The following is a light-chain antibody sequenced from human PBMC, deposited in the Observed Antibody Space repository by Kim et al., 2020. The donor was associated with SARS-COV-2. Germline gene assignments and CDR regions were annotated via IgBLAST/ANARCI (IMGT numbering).Light chain of an antibody. CDR2: AAS. CDR1: QTISTY. Sequence: ASVGDRVTVTCRASQTISTYLTWYQQKPGKAPKLLIYAASTLQSGVPSRFSGSGAGTDFTLTISSLQPEDFATYFCQQSYSTPITFGQGTRLEIK. CDR3: QQSYSTPIT. J-gene: IGKJ5*01. V-gene: IGKV1-39*01.